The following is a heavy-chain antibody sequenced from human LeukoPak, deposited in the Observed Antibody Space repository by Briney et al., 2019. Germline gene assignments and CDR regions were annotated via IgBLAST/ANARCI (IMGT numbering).Heavy chain of an antibody. V-gene: IGHV4-39*01. CDR3: ASFYFDSSGHLKFDY. Sequence: PSETLSLTCTVSSGSISSPSYYWGWIRQPPGKGLEWIGNIYYSGNTYYNPSLQSRVTMSVDTPKQRFSLRLNSVTAADTAVYYCASFYFDSSGHLKFDYWGQGILVTVSS. CDR1: SGSISSPSYY. CDR2: IYYSGNT. D-gene: IGHD3-22*01. J-gene: IGHJ4*02.